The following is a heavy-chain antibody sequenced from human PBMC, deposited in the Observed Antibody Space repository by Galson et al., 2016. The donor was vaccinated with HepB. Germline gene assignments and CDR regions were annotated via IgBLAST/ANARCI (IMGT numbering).Heavy chain of an antibody. CDR3: AKGRWDFDS. CDR1: GFTFSTYG. Sequence: SLRLSCAASGFTFSTYGMPWVRQAPGKGLEWVALISYDGQSDSYADSVKGRVTISRDNSKHTLYLQMHGLRGEDTAVYYCAKGRWDFDSWGQGTLVTVSS. J-gene: IGHJ4*02. CDR2: ISYDGQSD. D-gene: IGHD5-24*01. V-gene: IGHV3-30*18.